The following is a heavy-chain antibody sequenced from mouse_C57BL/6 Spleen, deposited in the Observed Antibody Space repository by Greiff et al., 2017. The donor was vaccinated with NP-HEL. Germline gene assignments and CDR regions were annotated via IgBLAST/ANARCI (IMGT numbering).Heavy chain of an antibody. V-gene: IGHV14-3*01. CDR1: GFNIKNTY. CDR3: ARLGAYDYDRDAMDY. D-gene: IGHD2-4*01. J-gene: IGHJ4*01. Sequence: VQLQQSVAELVRPGASVKLSCTASGFNIKNTYMHWVKQRPEQGLEWIGRIDPANGNTKYAPKFQGMATITADTSTNTAYLQLSSLTSEDTAIYYCARLGAYDYDRDAMDYWGQGTSVTVSS. CDR2: IDPANGNT.